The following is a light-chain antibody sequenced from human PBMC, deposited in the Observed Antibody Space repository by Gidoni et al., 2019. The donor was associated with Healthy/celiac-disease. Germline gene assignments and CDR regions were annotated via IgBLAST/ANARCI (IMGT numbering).Light chain of an antibody. CDR1: QGISKY. J-gene: IGKJ1*01. CDR3: QQYNSALRT. CDR2: AAS. Sequence: DIQITPSPSSLSASVGDRITITVRASQGISKYLTWYQQKPGKVPKLLIYAASTLQCGVPSRFSGSGSGTDFTLTIRSLQPEDVETYYCQQYNSALRTFGQGTKVEIK. V-gene: IGKV1-27*01.